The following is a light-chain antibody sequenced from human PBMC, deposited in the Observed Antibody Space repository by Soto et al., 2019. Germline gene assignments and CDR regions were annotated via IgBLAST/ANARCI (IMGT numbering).Light chain of an antibody. V-gene: IGLV2-14*03. Sequence: QSALTHPTSVSWSPGQSISISCTGNHNDIGTYDYVSWYQQHPGRAPRLLIHGVTTRASGISDRFSASKSGLTASLTISGLQPEDEADYYCSSFTSNRIYVFGPGTKVTVL. J-gene: IGLJ1*01. CDR3: SSFTSNRIYV. CDR2: GVT. CDR1: HNDIGTYDY.